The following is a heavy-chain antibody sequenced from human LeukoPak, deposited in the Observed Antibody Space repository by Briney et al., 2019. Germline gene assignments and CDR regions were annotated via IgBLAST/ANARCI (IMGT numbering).Heavy chain of an antibody. CDR3: AKDESPRIAADNY. D-gene: IGHD6-25*01. V-gene: IGHV1-2*02. CDR1: GYTFTGYY. CDR2: ISPNSGDT. J-gene: IGHJ4*02. Sequence: ASVKLSCKASGYTFTGYYMHWVRQAPGQGLEWMGWISPNSGDTDIAQKFQGRVTMTRDTSIATSYMEVDSLTSDDTAVYYCAKDESPRIAADNYWGQGTLVTVSS.